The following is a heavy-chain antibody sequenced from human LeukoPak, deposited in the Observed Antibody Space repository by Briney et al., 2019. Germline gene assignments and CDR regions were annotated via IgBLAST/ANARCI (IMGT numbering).Heavy chain of an antibody. D-gene: IGHD2-2*01. V-gene: IGHV3-21*01. Sequence: GGSLRLSCAASGFTFSSYSMNWVRQAPGKGLEWVSSISSSSSHIYYADSVKGRFTISRDNAKNSLYLQMNSLRAEDTAVYYCARDGGYCSSTSCLAEYDYWGQGTLVTVSS. CDR1: GFTFSSYS. J-gene: IGHJ4*02. CDR3: ARDGGYCSSTSCLAEYDY. CDR2: ISSSSSHI.